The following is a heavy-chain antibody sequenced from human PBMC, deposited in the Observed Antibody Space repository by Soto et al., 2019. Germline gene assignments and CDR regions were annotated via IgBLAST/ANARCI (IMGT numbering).Heavy chain of an antibody. V-gene: IGHV3-7*04. CDR3: ARAGTIGSVDY. CDR1: GFIFSNYW. Sequence: EVPLVEFGGGSVQPGGSLRLSCAASGFIFSNYWMSWVRQAPGKGLEWVANIKEDGSEKYYVDSMKGRFTISRDNAKNSLHLQMNSLRAEDTAVYYCARAGTIGSVDYWGQGTLVTVSS. CDR2: IKEDGSEK. D-gene: IGHD2-2*01. J-gene: IGHJ4*02.